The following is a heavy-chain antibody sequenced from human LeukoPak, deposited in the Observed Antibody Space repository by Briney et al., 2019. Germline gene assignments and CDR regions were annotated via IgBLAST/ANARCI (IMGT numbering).Heavy chain of an antibody. CDR1: GFTFSSYS. J-gene: IGHJ6*02. CDR3: ALGAYCGGDCYPHYYYYGMGV. Sequence: GGSLRLSCAASGFTFSSYSMNWVRQAPGKGLEWVSYISSSSSAIYYADSVKGRFTISRDNAKNSLYLQMNSLRDEDTAVYYCALGAYCGGDCYPHYYYYGMGVWGQGTTVTVSS. CDR2: ISSSSSAI. D-gene: IGHD2-21*02. V-gene: IGHV3-48*02.